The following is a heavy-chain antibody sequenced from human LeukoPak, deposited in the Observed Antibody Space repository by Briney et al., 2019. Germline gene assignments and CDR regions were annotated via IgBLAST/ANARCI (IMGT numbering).Heavy chain of an antibody. CDR1: GGSISSSSYY. V-gene: IGHV4-39*01. CDR3: ARLSGYSSSSRYYYYYMDV. J-gene: IGHJ6*03. Sequence: PSETLSLTCTVSGGSISSSSYYWGWIRQPPGKGPEWIGSIYYSGSTYYNPSLKSRVTISVDTSKNQFSLKLSSVTAADTAVYYCARLSGYSSSSRYYYYYMDVWGKGTTVTVSS. CDR2: IYYSGST. D-gene: IGHD6-6*01.